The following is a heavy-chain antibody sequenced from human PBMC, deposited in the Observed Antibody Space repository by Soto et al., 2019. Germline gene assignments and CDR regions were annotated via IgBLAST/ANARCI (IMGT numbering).Heavy chain of an antibody. CDR2: IHSSGSI. CDR3: ARDLDGLHDDTSGPFPRPG. V-gene: IGHV4-30-4*01. CDR1: GGSINRGGYY. Sequence: SETLSLTCAVSGGSINRGGYYWSWIRQAPGRGLEWIGYIHSSGSIYYNPSLKSRATMSIDTAGNQFSLKVSSVTVADTAVYYCARDLDGLHDDTSGPFPRPGWGQGTLVTSPQ. D-gene: IGHD3-22*01. J-gene: IGHJ1*01.